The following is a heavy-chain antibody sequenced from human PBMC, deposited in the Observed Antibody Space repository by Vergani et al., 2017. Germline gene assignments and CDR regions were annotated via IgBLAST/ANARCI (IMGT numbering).Heavy chain of an antibody. V-gene: IGHV5-51*01. CDR1: GYSFTSYW. D-gene: IGHD3-3*01. J-gene: IGHJ4*02. CDR2: IYPGDSDT. Sequence: EVQLVQSGAEVKKPGESLTISCKGSGYSFTSYWIGWVRQMPGKGLEWMGIIYPGDSDTRYSPSFQGQVTISADKSISTAYLQWSSLKASDTAMYYCATSLSYYDFWSGSYYFDYWGQGTLVTVSS. CDR3: ATSLSYYDFWSGSYYFDY.